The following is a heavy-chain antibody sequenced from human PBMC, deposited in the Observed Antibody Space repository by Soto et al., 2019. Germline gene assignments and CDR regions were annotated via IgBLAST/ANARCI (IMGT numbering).Heavy chain of an antibody. CDR1: GFSFSDHA. Sequence: QVQLVESGGGVVQPGRSLRLSCEASGFSFSDHAMHWVRQAPGKGLEWVTVVSYDGSNKLYANSVKGRFTVSRANSKTTLYLQMGSLRPEDTALYYCARGKYCGGDCFPGHISRWYFDLWGRGTQVIVSS. D-gene: IGHD2-21*02. CDR2: VSYDGSNK. J-gene: IGHJ2*01. CDR3: ARGKYCGGDCFPGHISRWYFDL. V-gene: IGHV3-30*04.